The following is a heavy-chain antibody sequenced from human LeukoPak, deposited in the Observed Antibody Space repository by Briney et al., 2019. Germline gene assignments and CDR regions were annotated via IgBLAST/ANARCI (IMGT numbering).Heavy chain of an antibody. CDR3: AKTVRLRAMAYYFDY. CDR1: GFTSSSYA. Sequence: GGSLRLSCAASGFTSSSYAMSWVRQAPGKGLEWVSAISSSGDTTYYADSVKGRFTISRDNSGNTLYLQMNSLRAEDTAIYYCAKTVRLRAMAYYFDYWGQGTLVTVSS. J-gene: IGHJ4*02. CDR2: ISSSGDTT. V-gene: IGHV3-23*01. D-gene: IGHD5-18*01.